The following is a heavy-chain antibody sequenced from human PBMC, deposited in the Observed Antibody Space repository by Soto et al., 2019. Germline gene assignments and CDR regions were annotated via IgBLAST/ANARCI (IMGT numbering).Heavy chain of an antibody. CDR2: IYYSGST. V-gene: IGHV4-61*01. J-gene: IGHJ6*02. Sequence: PSETLSLTCTVSGDSVSSGTYFWSWIRQPPGKGLEWIGYIYYSGSTNYNPSLKSRVTISVDTSKNQFSLKLSSVTAADTAVYYCARLDPAMVRGVIILDYYGMDVWGQGTTVTVSS. CDR1: GDSVSSGTYF. D-gene: IGHD3-10*01. CDR3: ARLDPAMVRGVIILDYYGMDV.